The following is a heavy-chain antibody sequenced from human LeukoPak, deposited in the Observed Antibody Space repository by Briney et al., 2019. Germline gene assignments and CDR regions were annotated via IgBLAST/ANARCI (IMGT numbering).Heavy chain of an antibody. Sequence: GGSLRLSCAASGFTFSSYSMNWVRQAPGKGLEWVSYISSSSSTIYYADSVKGRFTISRDNAKNSLYLQMNSLRAEDTAVYYCARDYYGSGSYLDYYYMDVWGKGTTVTVSS. V-gene: IGHV3-48*01. CDR2: ISSSSSTI. D-gene: IGHD3-10*01. CDR3: ARDYYGSGSYLDYYYMDV. J-gene: IGHJ6*03. CDR1: GFTFSSYS.